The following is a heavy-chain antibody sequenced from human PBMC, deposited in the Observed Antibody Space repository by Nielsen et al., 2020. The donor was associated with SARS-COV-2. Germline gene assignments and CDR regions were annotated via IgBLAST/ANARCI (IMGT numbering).Heavy chain of an antibody. J-gene: IGHJ3*02. CDR3: AKDDVVRGDAFDI. CDR1: GFTFDDYA. CDR2: ISASGGST. Sequence: GESLKISCAASGFTFDDYAMHWVRRTPGRGLQWVSGISASGGSTYYTDSVKGRFAVSRDNSRNTLYLQMHSLRVEDTALYYCAKDDVVRGDAFDIWGQGTMVTVSS. D-gene: IGHD3-10*01. V-gene: IGHV3-23*01.